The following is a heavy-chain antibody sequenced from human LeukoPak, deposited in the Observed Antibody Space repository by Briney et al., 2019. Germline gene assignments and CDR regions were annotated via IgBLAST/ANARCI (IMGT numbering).Heavy chain of an antibody. V-gene: IGHV3-7*01. CDR2: IKEDGSEK. Sequence: GGSLRLSCAASGFTFSNYWMTWVRQAPGKGLEWVANIKEDGSEKYYVDSVKGRFTISRDNAENSLYLQMNSLRVEDTAVYYCARTWGDGSYFDYWGQGTLVTVSS. CDR1: GFTFSNYW. J-gene: IGHJ4*02. D-gene: IGHD3-16*01. CDR3: ARTWGDGSYFDY.